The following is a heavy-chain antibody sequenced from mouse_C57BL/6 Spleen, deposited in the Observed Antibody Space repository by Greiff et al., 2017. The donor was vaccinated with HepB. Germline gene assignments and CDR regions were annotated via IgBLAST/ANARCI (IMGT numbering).Heavy chain of an antibody. V-gene: IGHV14-1*01. CDR3: TTKYYYGSSYWYFDV. CDR2: IDPEDGDT. Sequence: VQLQQSGAELVRPGASVKLSCTASGFNIKDYYMHWVKQRPEQGLEWIGRIDPEDGDTEYAPKFQGKATMTADTSSNTAYLQLSSLTSEDTAVYYCTTKYYYGSSYWYFDVWGTGTTVTVSS. CDR1: GFNIKDYY. J-gene: IGHJ1*03. D-gene: IGHD1-1*01.